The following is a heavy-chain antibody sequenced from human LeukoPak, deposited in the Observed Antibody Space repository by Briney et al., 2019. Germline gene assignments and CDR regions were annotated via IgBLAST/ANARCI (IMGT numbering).Heavy chain of an antibody. Sequence: TGGSRRLSCAAAGFTLNSYWMNWVRQAPGQGLEWVATIKQDGSEKYYVDSLKGRFTISRDNAKNSLYLQMNNLRAEDTAVYYCATSRTLDHWGQGTLVIVSS. V-gene: IGHV3-7*05. CDR3: ATSRTLDH. D-gene: IGHD3-9*01. CDR1: GFTLNSYW. CDR2: IKQDGSEK. J-gene: IGHJ1*01.